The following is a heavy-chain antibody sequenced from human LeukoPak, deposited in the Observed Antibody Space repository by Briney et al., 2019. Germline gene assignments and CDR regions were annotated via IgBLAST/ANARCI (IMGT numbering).Heavy chain of an antibody. CDR2: INQDGSEK. Sequence: PGGSLRLSCAASGFTFSTYWMSWIRQAPGKGLEWVANINQDGSEKNYVHSMRGRFTISRDNAKNTLYLQMNSLRAEDTAVYYCARGSIAAAGLAFDYWGQGTLVTVSS. V-gene: IGHV3-7*02. D-gene: IGHD6-13*01. CDR3: ARGSIAAAGLAFDY. CDR1: GFTFSTYW. J-gene: IGHJ4*02.